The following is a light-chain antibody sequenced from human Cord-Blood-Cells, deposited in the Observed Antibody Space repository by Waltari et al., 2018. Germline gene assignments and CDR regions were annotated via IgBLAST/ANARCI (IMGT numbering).Light chain of an antibody. V-gene: IGLV2-8*01. Sequence: QSALTQPPSASGSPGQSVTISCTGTSSDVGGYNYVSWYQQHPGKAPKLMIYEVSNRPAGVPDRFSGSQSGNTASLTVSGLQAEEEADYYCSSYAGSNVVFGGGTKLTVL. CDR2: EVS. J-gene: IGLJ2*01. CDR3: SSYAGSNVV. CDR1: SSDVGGYNY.